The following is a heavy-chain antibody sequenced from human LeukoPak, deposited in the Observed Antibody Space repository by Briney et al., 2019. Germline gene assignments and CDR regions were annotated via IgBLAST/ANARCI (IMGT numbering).Heavy chain of an antibody. CDR2: IHYSGAT. D-gene: IGHD2-21*02. CDR1: GGSISYDY. CDR3: ATLRGASTAVFDS. J-gene: IGHJ4*02. V-gene: IGHV4-59*08. Sequence: SETLSLTCTVFGGSISYDYWSWIRQSLGKRLEWIGYIHYSGATNYSPSLKSRVTISVDTSKNQFSLKLSSVTAADTALYYCATLRGASTAVFDSWGQGALVTVSS.